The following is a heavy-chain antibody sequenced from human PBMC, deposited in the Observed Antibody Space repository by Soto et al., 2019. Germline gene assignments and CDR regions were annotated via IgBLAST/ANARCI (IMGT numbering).Heavy chain of an antibody. CDR1: GGSISSGGYY. J-gene: IGHJ4*02. V-gene: IGHV4-31*03. D-gene: IGHD5-12*01. CDR2: IYYSGST. CDR3: ARRGGYDTYYFDY. Sequence: PSETLSLTCTVSGGSISSGGYYWSWIRRRPGKGLEWIGYIYYSGSTYYNPSLKSRVTMSVDTSKNQFSLKLSSVTAADTAVYYCARRGGYDTYYFDYWGQGALVTVSS.